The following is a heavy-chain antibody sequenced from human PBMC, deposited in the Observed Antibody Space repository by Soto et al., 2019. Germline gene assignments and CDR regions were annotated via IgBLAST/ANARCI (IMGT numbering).Heavy chain of an antibody. D-gene: IGHD3-3*01. CDR3: ARMSDFWSGYSVSETSFSYYHLDV. J-gene: IGHJ6*02. Sequence: VGSLRLSCAASGFTVSSNYMSWVRQAPGKGLEWVSGISGSGERAYYADSVKGQFTISRDNARNTVNLQINSLRAEDTAVYFCARMSDFWSGYSVSETSFSYYHLDVWGQGTTVTVSS. V-gene: IGHV3-53*01. CDR1: GFTVSSNY. CDR2: ISGSGERA.